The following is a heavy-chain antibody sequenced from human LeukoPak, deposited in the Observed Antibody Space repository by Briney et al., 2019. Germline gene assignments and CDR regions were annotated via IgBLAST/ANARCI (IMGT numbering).Heavy chain of an antibody. V-gene: IGHV1-2*02. Sequence: GASVKVSCKASGYTFTDYYMHWVRQAPGQGLEWMGWINPNDGDTNYAQKFQGRVTMTRDTSISTAHMEVSRLRSDDTAVYYCARANFLYCSSSTCLFDYWGQGTLVTV. J-gene: IGHJ4*02. D-gene: IGHD2-2*01. CDR3: ARANFLYCSSSTCLFDY. CDR1: GYTFTDYY. CDR2: INPNDGDT.